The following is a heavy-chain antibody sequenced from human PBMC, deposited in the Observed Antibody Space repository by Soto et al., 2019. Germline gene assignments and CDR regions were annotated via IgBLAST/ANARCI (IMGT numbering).Heavy chain of an antibody. CDR3: ARIIAAAGGRRYFDL. V-gene: IGHV3-9*01. J-gene: IGHJ2*01. Sequence: GGSLRLSCAASGFTFDDYAMHWVRQAPGKGLEWVSGINWNSGSIGYADSVKGRFTISRDNAKTSLYLQMNSLRAEDTALYYCARIIAAAGGRRYFDLWGRGTLVTVSS. CDR2: INWNSGSI. CDR1: GFTFDDYA. D-gene: IGHD6-13*01.